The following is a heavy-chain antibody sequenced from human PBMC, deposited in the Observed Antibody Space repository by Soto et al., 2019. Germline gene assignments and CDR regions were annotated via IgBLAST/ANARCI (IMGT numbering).Heavy chain of an antibody. J-gene: IGHJ4*02. CDR3: AREYGNYGPDY. CDR2: ISGYNGNT. CDR1: GYTFTTYG. V-gene: IGHV1-18*01. D-gene: IGHD4-17*01. Sequence: QVQLLQSGAEVKKPGASVKVSCKASGYTFTTYGIDWVRQAPGQGLEWMGWISGYNGNTNYAQKLQGRVTMTSDTSTNTAYMELRSLRSDDTAVYYCAREYGNYGPDYWGQGTLVTVSS.